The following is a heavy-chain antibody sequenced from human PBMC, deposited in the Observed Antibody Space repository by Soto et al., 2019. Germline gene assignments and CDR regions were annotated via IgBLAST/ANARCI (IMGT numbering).Heavy chain of an antibody. D-gene: IGHD3-22*01. CDR1: GFTFSSYS. Sequence: EVPLVESGGGLVKPGGSLRLSCAASGFTFSSYSMNWVRQAPGKGLEWVSSISSSSSYIYYADSVKGRFTISRDNAKNSLYLQMNSLRAEDTAVYYCARASYYYDSSGYWAYWGQGTLVTVSS. J-gene: IGHJ4*02. CDR3: ARASYYYDSSGYWAY. V-gene: IGHV3-21*01. CDR2: ISSSSSYI.